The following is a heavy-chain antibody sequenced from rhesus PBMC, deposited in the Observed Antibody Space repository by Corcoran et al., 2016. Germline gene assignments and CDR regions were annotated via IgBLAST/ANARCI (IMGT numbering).Heavy chain of an antibody. J-gene: IGHJ4*01. CDR2: INPKPGVT. CDR1: GYTFTDHY. CDR3: ERGDHLFDY. Sequence: QVQLVQSGAEVKKPGSSVKVSCQASGYTFTDHYIHWVRQAPGQGLEWVGEINPKPGVTKYAQRFQGRVTVTSDTSTSTAYMELNSLRSEDTAIYYCERGDHLFDYWGQGVLVTVSS. D-gene: IGHD1-44*02. V-gene: IGHV1-138*01.